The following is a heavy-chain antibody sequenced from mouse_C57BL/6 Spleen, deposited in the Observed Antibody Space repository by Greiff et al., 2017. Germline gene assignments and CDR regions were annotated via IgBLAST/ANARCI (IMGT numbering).Heavy chain of an antibody. J-gene: IGHJ4*01. Sequence: QVQLQQPGAELVRPGSSVKLSCKASGYTFTSYWMHWVKQRPIQGLEWIGNIDPSDSDTHYHQKFKDKATLTVDKSSSTAYMQLSSLTSEDSAVXYCARRYYGSSNAMDYWGQGTSVTVSS. V-gene: IGHV1-52*01. D-gene: IGHD1-1*01. CDR3: ARRYYGSSNAMDY. CDR2: IDPSDSDT. CDR1: GYTFTSYW.